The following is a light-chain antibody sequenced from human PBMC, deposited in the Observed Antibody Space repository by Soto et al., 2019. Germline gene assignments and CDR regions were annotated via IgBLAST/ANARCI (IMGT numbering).Light chain of an antibody. CDR3: MQSIQLPPT. CDR1: QSLLFSDAKTY. CDR2: EVF. J-gene: IGKJ3*01. V-gene: IGKV2D-29*01. Sequence: DIVMTQTPLSLSVTPGQPASISCKSSQSLLFSDAKTYLYWYLQRPGQPPQLLISEVFNRFSGEPDRLSGSGSGTDFTLTISRVEAEDVGIYYCMQSIQLPPTFGPGTKVDIK.